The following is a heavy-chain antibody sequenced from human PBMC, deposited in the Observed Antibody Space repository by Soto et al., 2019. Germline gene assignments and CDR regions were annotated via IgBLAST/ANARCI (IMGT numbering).Heavy chain of an antibody. V-gene: IGHV3-23*01. CDR3: AKTEYGSGSYSSIDY. Sequence: EVQLLESGGGLVQPGGSLRLSCAASGFTFSSYAMSWVRQAPGKGLEWVSAISGSGGSTYYADSVKGRFTISRDNSKNTLYLQMNSLGAEDTAVYYCAKTEYGSGSYSSIDYWGQGTLVTVSS. J-gene: IGHJ4*02. CDR2: ISGSGGST. CDR1: GFTFSSYA. D-gene: IGHD3-10*01.